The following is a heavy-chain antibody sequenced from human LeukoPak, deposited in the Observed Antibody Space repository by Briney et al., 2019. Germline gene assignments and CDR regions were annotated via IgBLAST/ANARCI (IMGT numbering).Heavy chain of an antibody. CDR1: GFNFISYS. V-gene: IGHV3-21*01. CDR3: TRDQAVRYAFDI. J-gene: IGHJ3*02. Sequence: GGSLRLSCEASGFNFISYSMGWVRQAPGTGLEWVASISVWSVFISYRDSVKGRFTISRDNTKNSLFLELSSLRPDDTAVYYCTRDQAVRYAFDIWGQGSVVTVSS. D-gene: IGHD3-10*01. CDR2: ISVWSVFI.